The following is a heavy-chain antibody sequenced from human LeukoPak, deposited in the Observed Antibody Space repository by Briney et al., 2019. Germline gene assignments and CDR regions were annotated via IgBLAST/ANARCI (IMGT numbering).Heavy chain of an antibody. Sequence: GSLRLSCAASGFTVSSNYMSWVRQAPGKGLEWVSVIYSGGSTYYADSVKGRFTISRDNSKNTLYLQMNSLRAEDTAVYYCARFDWGYDTFDYWGQGTLVTVSS. CDR3: ARFDWGYDTFDY. CDR2: IYSGGST. CDR1: GFTVSSNY. V-gene: IGHV3-53*01. J-gene: IGHJ4*02. D-gene: IGHD5-12*01.